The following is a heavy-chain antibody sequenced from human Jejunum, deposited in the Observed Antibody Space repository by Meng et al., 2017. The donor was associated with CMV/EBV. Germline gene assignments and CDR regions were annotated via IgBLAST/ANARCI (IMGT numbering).Heavy chain of an antibody. D-gene: IGHD2-2*01. J-gene: IGHJ4*02. CDR3: AREGCTSTTCYPLSDVYL. CDR1: SNYS. Sequence: SNYSMNWVRQAPGKGLEGISFISSSSGTIYYAESMKGRFTTSRDNAKNSLYLQMNSLRAEDTAVYYCAREGCTSTTCYPLSDVYLWGQGTLVTVSS. V-gene: IGHV3-48*04. CDR2: ISSSSGTI.